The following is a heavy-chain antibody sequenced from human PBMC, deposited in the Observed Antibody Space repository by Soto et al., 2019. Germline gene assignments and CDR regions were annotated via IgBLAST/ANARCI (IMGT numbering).Heavy chain of an antibody. CDR3: ARVHLVRTSSYYCGMDV. CDR1: GFTCSNYR. Sequence: VDLVESGGGLVKPGGSLTLSCATSGFTCSNYRMNWVREAPGKGLEWVASISGSGKDTFYRDSVKGRFTISRDNAESSLVLQMNSLTVDDTAVYHCARVHLVRTSSYYCGMDVWGPGTTVTVSS. V-gene: IGHV3-21*06. D-gene: IGHD6-6*01. CDR2: ISGSGKDT. J-gene: IGHJ6*02.